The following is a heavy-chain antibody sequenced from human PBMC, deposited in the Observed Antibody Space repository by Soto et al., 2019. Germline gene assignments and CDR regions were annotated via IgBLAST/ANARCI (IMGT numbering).Heavy chain of an antibody. J-gene: IGHJ6*02. D-gene: IGHD6-6*01. CDR3: ARGGYISSVGMDV. Sequence: GGSLSLSCAASGFTFSSYSMNWVRQAPKKGQEWVSSISSSSSYIYYAESVKGRFTISRDNAKNSLYLQMNSMRAEATAGQNCARGGYISSVGMDVWGQGTTVTVS. V-gene: IGHV3-21*04. CDR2: ISSSSSYI. CDR1: GFTFSSYS.